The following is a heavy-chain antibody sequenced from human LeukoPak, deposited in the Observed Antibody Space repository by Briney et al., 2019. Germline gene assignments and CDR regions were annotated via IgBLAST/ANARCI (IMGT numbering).Heavy chain of an antibody. V-gene: IGHV3-23*01. CDR3: AKADSYGGNSQLFDF. CDR2: IYGSGDNT. D-gene: IGHD4-23*01. CDR1: GFTFNYYA. J-gene: IGHJ4*02. Sequence: GGSLRLSCAASGFTFNYYAMHWVRQAPGKGLEWVPGIYGSGDNTYYADSVKGRFTISRDNSKDTLTLQMSSLRADDTAVYYCAKADSYGGNSQLFDFWGQGTLVTVSS.